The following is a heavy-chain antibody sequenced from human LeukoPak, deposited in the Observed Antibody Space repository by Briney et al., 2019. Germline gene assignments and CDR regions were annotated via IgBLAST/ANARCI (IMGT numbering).Heavy chain of an antibody. CDR3: AKDVTSGSYYADFDY. V-gene: IGHV3-30*02. CDR2: IRYDGSNK. Sequence: GGSLRLSCAASGFTFSSYGKHWVRQAPGKGLEWVAFIRYDGSNKYYADSVKGRFTISRDNSKNTLYLQMNSLRAEDTAVYYCAKDVTSGSYYADFDYWGQGTLVTVSS. CDR1: GFTFSSYG. J-gene: IGHJ4*02. D-gene: IGHD1-26*01.